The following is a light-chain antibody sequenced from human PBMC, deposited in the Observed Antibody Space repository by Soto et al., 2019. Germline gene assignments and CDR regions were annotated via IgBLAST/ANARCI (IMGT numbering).Light chain of an antibody. Sequence: DIQMTQSPSSLSASVGDRVTITCRASQGITTSLAWFQQKPGKVPKLLIYSASTLQSGVPSRFSGSGSGTDFTLTISSLQPEDVATYYCQKYYSVPITFGPGNKVNI. J-gene: IGKJ3*01. CDR1: QGITTS. CDR2: SAS. V-gene: IGKV1-27*01. CDR3: QKYYSVPIT.